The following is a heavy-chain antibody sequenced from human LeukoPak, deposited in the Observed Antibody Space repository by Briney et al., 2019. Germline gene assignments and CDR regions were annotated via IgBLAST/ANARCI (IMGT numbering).Heavy chain of an antibody. V-gene: IGHV4-61*02. CDR3: AREPVGATAPFDY. J-gene: IGHJ4*02. CDR2: IYTSGST. D-gene: IGHD1-26*01. CDR1: GCSISSDSYY. Sequence: SQTLSLTCTVSGCSISSDSYYWSWIRQPAGKGLEWIGRIYTSGSTNYNPSLKSRVTISVDTSKNQFSLKLSSVTAADTAVYYCAREPVGATAPFDYWGQGTLVTVSS.